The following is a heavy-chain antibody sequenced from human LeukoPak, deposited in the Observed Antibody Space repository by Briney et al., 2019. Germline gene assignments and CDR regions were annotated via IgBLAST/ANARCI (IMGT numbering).Heavy chain of an antibody. CDR2: ISTNTGNP. V-gene: IGHV7-4-1*02. J-gene: IGHJ4*02. Sequence: ASVKVSCKASGYTFTSYAMNWVRQAPGQGLEWMGWISTNTGNPTYAQGFTGRFVFSLDTSVSTAYLQISSLKAEDTAVYYCARNFFRGLYYDSSGYYYAFDYWGQGTLVTVSS. CDR1: GYTFTSYA. CDR3: ARNFFRGLYYDSSGYYYAFDY. D-gene: IGHD3-22*01.